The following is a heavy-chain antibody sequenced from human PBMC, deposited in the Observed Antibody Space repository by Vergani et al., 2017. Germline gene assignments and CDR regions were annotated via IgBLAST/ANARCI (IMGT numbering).Heavy chain of an antibody. J-gene: IGHJ4*02. D-gene: IGHD3-10*01. CDR1: GYTLTELS. CDR2: FDPEDGET. CDR3: ARERGKYYYGSGSYTGFDY. V-gene: IGHV1-24*01. Sequence: QVQLVQSGAEVKKPGASVRVSCKVSGYTLTELSMHWVRQAPGKGLEWMGGFDPEDGETIYGQKFQGGVTTTEDTPTDTAYMELSSLRSEGTAVYYCARERGKYYYGSGSYTGFDYGGQGTLVTVSS.